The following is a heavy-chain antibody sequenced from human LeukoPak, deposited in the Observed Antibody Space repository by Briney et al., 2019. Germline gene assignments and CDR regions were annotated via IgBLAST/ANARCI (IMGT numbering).Heavy chain of an antibody. J-gene: IGHJ4*02. V-gene: IGHV3-23*01. CDR1: RFTFSSYS. D-gene: IGHD5-18*01. CDR3: AKTQDTSMIYGYFDY. Sequence: GGSLRLSCAASRFTFSSYSMSWVRQAPGKGPEWVAAIIGSGGRTTYADSVKGRFTISRDNSKNTVYLEMNSLSAEDTAVYVCAKTQDTSMIYGYFDYWGQGTLVTVSS. CDR2: IIGSGGRT.